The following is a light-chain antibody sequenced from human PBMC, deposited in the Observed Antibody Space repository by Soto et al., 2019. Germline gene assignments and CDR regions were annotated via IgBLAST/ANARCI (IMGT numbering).Light chain of an antibody. J-gene: IGKJ1*01. Sequence: EIVLTQSPGTLSLSPGERATLSCRASQSVDNNFLAWYQQKPGQAPRLLIYGASSRATGIPDRFSGSGFGTDFTLTISRLETGDFAVYYCQQYGNSPVTFGHGTKVEL. CDR2: GAS. CDR1: QSVDNNF. CDR3: QQYGNSPVT. V-gene: IGKV3-20*01.